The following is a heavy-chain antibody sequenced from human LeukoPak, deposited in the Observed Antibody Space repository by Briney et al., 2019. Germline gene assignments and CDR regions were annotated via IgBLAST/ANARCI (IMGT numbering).Heavy chain of an antibody. J-gene: IGHJ6*03. CDR2: ISSNGGST. D-gene: IGHD3-10*01. CDR3: ARVTSGSGSYGYCYYMDV. V-gene: IGHV3-64*01. Sequence: GGSLRLSCAASGFTFSSYTMDWVRQAPGKGLEYVSAISSNGGSTYYANSVKGRFTISRDNSKNTLYLQMGSLRAEDMAVYYCARVTSGSGSYGYCYYMDVWGKGTTVTVSS. CDR1: GFTFSSYT.